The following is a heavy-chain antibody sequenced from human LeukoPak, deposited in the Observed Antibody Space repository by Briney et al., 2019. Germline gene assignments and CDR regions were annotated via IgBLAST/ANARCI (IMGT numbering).Heavy chain of an antibody. Sequence: GASVKVSCKASGYTFTGYYMHWVRQAPGQRLQWLGWISVYNGNINYAQRLQGRITMTTDTSTSTVYMELRSLRSDDTAMYYCARVDSSGWSAFDYWGQGTLVTVSS. D-gene: IGHD6-19*01. V-gene: IGHV1-18*04. CDR2: ISVYNGNI. CDR3: ARVDSSGWSAFDY. J-gene: IGHJ4*02. CDR1: GYTFTGYY.